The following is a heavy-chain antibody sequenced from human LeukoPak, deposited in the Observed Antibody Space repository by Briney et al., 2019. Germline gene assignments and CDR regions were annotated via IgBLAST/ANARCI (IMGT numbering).Heavy chain of an antibody. Sequence: GGSLRLSCAASGFTFSSYWMSWVRQAPGKGLEWVANIKQDESEKYYVDSVKGRFTISRDNAKNSLYLQMNSLRAEDTAVYYCVRGQGPSRYSSSWFDYWGQGTLVTVSS. CDR3: VRGQGPSRYSSSWFDY. CDR2: IKQDESEK. J-gene: IGHJ5*01. D-gene: IGHD6-13*01. CDR1: GFTFSSYW. V-gene: IGHV3-7*01.